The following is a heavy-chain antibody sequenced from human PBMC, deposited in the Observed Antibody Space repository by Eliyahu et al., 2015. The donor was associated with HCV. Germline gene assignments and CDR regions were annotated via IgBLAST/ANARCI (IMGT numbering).Heavy chain of an antibody. V-gene: IGHV3-23*01. Sequence: EVQLLESGGGLVQPGGSLRLSCAASGFPFRSYAMSWVRQAPGKGLEWVSAISGSGGSTYYADSVKGRFTISRDNSKNTLYLQMNSLRAEDTAVYYCARERGYSYGPYSSMDVWGQGTTVTVSS. CDR3: ARERGYSYGPYSSMDV. D-gene: IGHD5-18*01. CDR2: ISGSGGST. CDR1: GFPFRSYA. J-gene: IGHJ6*02.